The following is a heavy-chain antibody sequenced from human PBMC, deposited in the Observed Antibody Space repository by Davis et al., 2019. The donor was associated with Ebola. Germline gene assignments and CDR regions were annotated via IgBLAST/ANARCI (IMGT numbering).Heavy chain of an antibody. CDR1: AAVFSNYS. J-gene: IGHJ4*02. CDR2: IIPMSGTT. V-gene: IGHV1-69*06. Sequence: AASVQVSCKTSAAVFSNYSFSWVRRAPGQGLAWMGGIIPMSGTTDYGQKFQVSVSITADKSTSTVYMELNNLRSEDTAVYYCARGGIFGCYDWGYYCHCWCRGTLVTVSS. D-gene: IGHD7-27*01. CDR3: ARGGIFGCYDWGYYCHC.